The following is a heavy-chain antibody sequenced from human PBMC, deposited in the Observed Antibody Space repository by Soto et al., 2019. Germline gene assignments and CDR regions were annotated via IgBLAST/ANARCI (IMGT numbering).Heavy chain of an antibody. J-gene: IGHJ4*02. V-gene: IGHV3-15*01. Sequence: PGGSLRLSCAASGFNFINAWMGWVRQAPGKGLEWVGRIRSKANGETTDYAAPVKGRFTISRDDSKDMLFLQMNSLNIEDTAVYYCKMSDGSNGGQETLVTVSS. CDR2: IRSKANGETT. CDR3: KMSDGSN. D-gene: IGHD6-25*01. CDR1: GFNFINAW.